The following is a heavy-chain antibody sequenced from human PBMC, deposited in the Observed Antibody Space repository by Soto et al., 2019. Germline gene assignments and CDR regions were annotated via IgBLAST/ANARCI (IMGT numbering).Heavy chain of an antibody. Sequence: GGSLRLGCAASGFTFSNAWMSWVRQAPGKGREWVGRIKSKTAGGTTDYAAPVKGRFTISRDDSKNTLYLQMNSLKTEDTAVYYCPTRGLAIFGVGIRIHDYGGQGPLVSVSS. CDR1: GFTFSNAW. D-gene: IGHD3-3*01. CDR2: IKSKTAGGTT. J-gene: IGHJ4*02. V-gene: IGHV3-15*01. CDR3: PTRGLAIFGVGIRIHDY.